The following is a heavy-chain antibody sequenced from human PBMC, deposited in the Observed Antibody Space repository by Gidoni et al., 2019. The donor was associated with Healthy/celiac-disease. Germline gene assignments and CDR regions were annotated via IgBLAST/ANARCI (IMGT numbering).Heavy chain of an antibody. V-gene: IGHV3-53*04. D-gene: IGHD3-22*01. CDR1: GFTVSSNY. Sequence: EVQLVESGGGLVQPGGSLRLSCAASGFTVSSNYMSWVRQAPGKGLEWVSVIYSGGSTYYADSVKGRFTISRHNSKNTLYLQMNSLRAEDTAVYYCARAPDYYDSSGDPDAFDIWGQGTMVTVSS. CDR3: ARAPDYYDSSGDPDAFDI. CDR2: IYSGGST. J-gene: IGHJ3*02.